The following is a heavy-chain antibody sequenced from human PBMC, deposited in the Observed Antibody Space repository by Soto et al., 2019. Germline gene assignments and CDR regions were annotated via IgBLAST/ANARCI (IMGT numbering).Heavy chain of an antibody. CDR1: GGSISSYY. Sequence: KPSETMSLTSTVSGGSISSYYWSWIRQPPGKGLEWIGYIYYSGSTNYNPSLKSRVTISVDTSKNQFSLKLSSVTAADTAVYYCAGGITIFGVVGNYYYMDVWGKGTTVTVSS. CDR3: AGGITIFGVVGNYYYMDV. V-gene: IGHV4-59*01. CDR2: IYYSGST. J-gene: IGHJ6*03. D-gene: IGHD3-3*01.